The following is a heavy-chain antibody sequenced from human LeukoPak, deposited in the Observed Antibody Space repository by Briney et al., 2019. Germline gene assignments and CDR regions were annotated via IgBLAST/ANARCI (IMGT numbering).Heavy chain of an antibody. Sequence: SETVSLTCTASGGSISRYYWSWIRQPPGKGLEWIGYIYYSGSTNYNPSLKSRVTISVDTSKNQFSLKVTSVTAADTAIYYCARHDSSGYKYWGQGTLVTVSS. CDR3: ARHDSSGYKY. J-gene: IGHJ4*02. D-gene: IGHD3-22*01. CDR2: IYYSGST. CDR1: GGSISRYY. V-gene: IGHV4-59*08.